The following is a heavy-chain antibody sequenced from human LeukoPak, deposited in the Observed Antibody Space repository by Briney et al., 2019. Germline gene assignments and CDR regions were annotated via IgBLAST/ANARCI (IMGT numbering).Heavy chain of an antibody. Sequence: GGSLRLPCAASGLTFSCYGMHWVCQAAGKGLEGVAFVQYDGRNTYYEDSVKGRFTTSRDNSKHTLYLQMNSLRAEDTAMYYCAKDPSSFYYDSSGYCGVYWGQGTLVSVSS. CDR3: AKDPSSFYYDSSGYCGVY. J-gene: IGHJ4*02. CDR2: VQYDGRNT. V-gene: IGHV3-30*02. D-gene: IGHD3-22*01. CDR1: GLTFSCYG.